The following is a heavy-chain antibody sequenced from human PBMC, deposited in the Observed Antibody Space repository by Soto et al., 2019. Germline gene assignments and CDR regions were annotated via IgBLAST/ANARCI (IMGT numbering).Heavy chain of an antibody. J-gene: IGHJ6*02. CDR3: ASSHYSGYGYDYYYGMDV. Sequence: GAAVNGLCVGPGEGLTPYWIGWVRLMPGKGLEWMGIIYPGDSDTRYSPSFHGQVTISADKSISTAYLQWSSLKASDTAMYYCASSHYSGYGYDYYYGMDVWGQGTRVTVS. CDR2: IYPGDSDT. D-gene: IGHD5-12*01. CDR1: GEGLTPYW. V-gene: IGHV5-51*01.